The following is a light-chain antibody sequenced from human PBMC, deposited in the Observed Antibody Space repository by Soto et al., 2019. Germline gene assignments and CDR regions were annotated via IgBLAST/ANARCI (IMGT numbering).Light chain of an antibody. Sequence: QSVLTQPPSVSAAPGQTVTISCSGSSSNIAQSHVSWFQHLPRQAPKLLIYDNDKRPSGIPERFSGSKSGTSPTLSIAGLKTGDEADYYCVTWDNSVRADVVIGGGTQLTVL. CDR3: VTWDNSVRADVV. CDR2: DND. CDR1: SSNIAQSH. J-gene: IGLJ2*01. V-gene: IGLV1-51*01.